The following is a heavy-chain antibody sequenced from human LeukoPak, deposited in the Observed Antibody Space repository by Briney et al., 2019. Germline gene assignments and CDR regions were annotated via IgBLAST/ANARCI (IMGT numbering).Heavy chain of an antibody. Sequence: GGSLRLSCAASGFTFSRNAMHWVRQAPGKGLEWVAVMSYDGSNKKYADSVKGRFTISRDNSKNTQYLQMNSLRAEDTAVYYCARETSGYSFGPFDYWGQGTLVTVSS. J-gene: IGHJ4*02. D-gene: IGHD5-18*01. CDR3: ARETSGYSFGPFDY. CDR2: MSYDGSNK. CDR1: GFTFSRNA. V-gene: IGHV3-30*04.